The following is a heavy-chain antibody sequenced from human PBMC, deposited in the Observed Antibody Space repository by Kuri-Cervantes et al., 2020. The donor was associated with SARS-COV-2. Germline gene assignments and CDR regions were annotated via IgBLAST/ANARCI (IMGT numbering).Heavy chain of an antibody. CDR1: GFTFSSYW. D-gene: IGHD1-26*01. Sequence: GESLKISCAASGFTFSSYWMSWVRQAPGKGLEWVANIKQDGSEKYYVDSVEGRFTISRDNAKNSLYLQMNSLRAGDTAVYYCASRPPPGELGELRVSGMWSDAFDIWGQGTMVTVSS. CDR3: ASRPPPGELGELRVSGMWSDAFDI. J-gene: IGHJ3*02. CDR2: IKQDGSEK. V-gene: IGHV3-7*01.